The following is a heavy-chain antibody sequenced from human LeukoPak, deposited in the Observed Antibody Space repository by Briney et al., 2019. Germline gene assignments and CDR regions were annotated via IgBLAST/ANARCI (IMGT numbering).Heavy chain of an antibody. D-gene: IGHD7-27*01. CDR1: GGSFSGYY. J-gene: IGHJ5*02. CDR3: AGLLNGGASHWFDP. V-gene: IGHV4-34*01. Sequence: ASETLSLTCAVYGGSFSGYYWSWIRQPPGKGLEWIGEINHSGSTNYNPSLKSRVTISVDTSKNQFSLKLSSVTAADTAVYYCAGLLNGGASHWFDPWGQGTLVTVSS. CDR2: INHSGST.